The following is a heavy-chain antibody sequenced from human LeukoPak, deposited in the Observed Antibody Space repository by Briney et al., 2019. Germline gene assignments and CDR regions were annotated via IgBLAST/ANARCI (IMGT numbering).Heavy chain of an antibody. Sequence: PSETLSLTCTVSGGSISSYYWSWIRQPAGKGLEWIGRIYTSGSTNYNPSLKSRVTISVDKSKNQFSLKLSSVTAADTAVYYCARGRSSSSPEYFDYWGQGTLVTVSS. CDR3: ARGRSSSSPEYFDY. J-gene: IGHJ4*02. D-gene: IGHD6-6*01. V-gene: IGHV4-4*07. CDR2: IYTSGST. CDR1: GGSISSYY.